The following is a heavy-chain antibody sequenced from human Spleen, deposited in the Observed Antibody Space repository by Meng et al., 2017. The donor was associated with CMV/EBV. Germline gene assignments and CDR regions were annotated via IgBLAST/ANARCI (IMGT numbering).Heavy chain of an antibody. D-gene: IGHD6-6*01. Sequence: CKASGGTFSSYTISWVRQAPGQGLEWMGRIIPILGIANYAQKFQGRVTITADKSTSTAYMELSSLRSEDTAVYYCARISSSGGSWFDPWGQGTLVTVSP. CDR2: IIPILGIA. CDR1: GGTFSSYT. V-gene: IGHV1-69*02. J-gene: IGHJ5*02. CDR3: ARISSSGGSWFDP.